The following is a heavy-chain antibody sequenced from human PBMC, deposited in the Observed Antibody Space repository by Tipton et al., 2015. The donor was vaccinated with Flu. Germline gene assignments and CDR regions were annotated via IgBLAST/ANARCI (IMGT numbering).Heavy chain of an antibody. Sequence: GSLRLSCAASAFTFSSYSMHWVRQAPGTGPEWISAIDGTSTSILYADSVKGRFTISRDNAKNSLSLQMDSLRAEDTAVYYCARGPLLELGPRAFDTWGQGTMVTASS. CDR3: ARGPLLELGPRAFDT. CDR1: AFTFSSYS. CDR2: IDGTSTSI. J-gene: IGHJ3*02. V-gene: IGHV3-21*01. D-gene: IGHD7-27*01.